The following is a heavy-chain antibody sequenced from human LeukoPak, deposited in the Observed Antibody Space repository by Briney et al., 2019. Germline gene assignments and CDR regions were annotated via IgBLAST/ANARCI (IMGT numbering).Heavy chain of an antibody. Sequence: ASVKVSCKASGYTFTSYDINWVRQATGQGLEWMGWMNPNSGNTGYAQKFQGRVTITRNTSISTAYMELSSLRSEDTAVYYCARGVGCSSTSCYVCDYWGQGTLVTASS. CDR2: MNPNSGNT. CDR3: ARGVGCSSTSCYVCDY. D-gene: IGHD2-2*01. CDR1: GYTFTSYD. V-gene: IGHV1-8*03. J-gene: IGHJ4*02.